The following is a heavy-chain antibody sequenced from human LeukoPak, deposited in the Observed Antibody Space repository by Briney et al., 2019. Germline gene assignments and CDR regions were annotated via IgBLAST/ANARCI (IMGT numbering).Heavy chain of an antibody. D-gene: IGHD1-1*01. CDR3: ARGRSNWNDSPYYYYYMDV. CDR1: GYTFTSYG. CDR2: ISAYNGNT. J-gene: IGHJ6*03. V-gene: IGHV1-18*01. Sequence: GASVKVSCKASGYTFTSYGISWVRQAPGQGLEWMGWISAYNGNTNYAQKLQGRVTMTTDTSTSTAYMELRSLRSDDTAVYYCARGRSNWNDSPYYYYYMDVWGKGTTVTVSS.